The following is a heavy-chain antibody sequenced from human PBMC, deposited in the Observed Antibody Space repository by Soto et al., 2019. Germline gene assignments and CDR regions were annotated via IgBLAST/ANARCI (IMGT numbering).Heavy chain of an antibody. J-gene: IGHJ4*02. Sequence: ASVKVSCKASGYTFTGYYIHWVRQAPGQGPEWMGEISPNSGGTKYAQRFQGRVTMTRDTSITTVYMELSNLSPDDTAVYYCGKGRSGDVGVFYWGQGTLVTVSS. D-gene: IGHD1-26*01. CDR1: GYTFTGYY. CDR2: ISPNSGGT. V-gene: IGHV1-2*02. CDR3: GKGRSGDVGVFY.